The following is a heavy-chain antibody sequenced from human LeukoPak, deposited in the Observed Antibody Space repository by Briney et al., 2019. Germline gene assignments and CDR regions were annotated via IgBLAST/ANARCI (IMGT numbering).Heavy chain of an antibody. CDR3: AKYEYSSPHDAFDI. V-gene: IGHV3-33*05. CDR1: GFTFSSFG. J-gene: IGHJ3*02. CDR2: ISYGGSND. D-gene: IGHD6-6*01. Sequence: GGSLRLSCAASGFTFSSFGMHWVRQAPGKGLEWVAFISYGGSNDYYADSVKGRFTISRDNSKNTLYLQMNSLRAEDTAVYYCAKYEYSSPHDAFDIWGQGTMVTVSS.